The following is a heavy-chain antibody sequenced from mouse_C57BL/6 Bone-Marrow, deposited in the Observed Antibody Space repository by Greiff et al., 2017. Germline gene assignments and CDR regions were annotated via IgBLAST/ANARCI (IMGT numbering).Heavy chain of an antibody. V-gene: IGHV5-9-1*02. D-gene: IGHD1-1*01. Sequence: EVKLVESGEGLVKPGGSLKLSCAASGFTFSSYAMSWVRQTPEKRLEWVAYISSGGDYIYYADTVKGRFTISRANARNTLYLQMSSLKSEDTAMYYCTRDPITTVGAWFAYWGQGTLVTVSA. J-gene: IGHJ3*01. CDR1: GFTFSSYA. CDR3: TRDPITTVGAWFAY. CDR2: ISSGGDYI.